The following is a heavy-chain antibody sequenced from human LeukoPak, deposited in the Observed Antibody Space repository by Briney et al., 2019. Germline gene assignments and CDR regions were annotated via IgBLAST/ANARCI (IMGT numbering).Heavy chain of an antibody. CDR3: ARGFCSSTSCYQGPFDY. Sequence: GGSLRLSCAASGFTFSSALMTWVRQAPGKGLEWVGHIKNKTNGGTTDYAAPVKGRFIISRDDSKNTLYLQMNSLRTEDTAVYYCARGFCSSTSCYQGPFDYWGQGTLVTVSS. J-gene: IGHJ4*02. V-gene: IGHV3-15*01. CDR2: IKNKTNGGTT. CDR1: GFTFSSAL. D-gene: IGHD2-2*01.